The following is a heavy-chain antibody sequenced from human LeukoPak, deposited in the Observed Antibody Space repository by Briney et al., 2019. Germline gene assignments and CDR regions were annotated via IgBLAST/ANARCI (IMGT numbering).Heavy chain of an antibody. CDR2: IDQSGGRN. V-gene: IGHV3-7*05. Sequence: PGESLILSCAASGFTFSRFWMNWVRQAPGRGLEWVANIDQSGGRNNYVDSVKGRFTISRDNAKNSLFLEMSSLRADDTAVYFCARDVEGGTFDIWGQGTTVTVSS. CDR1: GFTFSRFW. J-gene: IGHJ3*02. D-gene: IGHD3-16*01. CDR3: ARDVEGGTFDI.